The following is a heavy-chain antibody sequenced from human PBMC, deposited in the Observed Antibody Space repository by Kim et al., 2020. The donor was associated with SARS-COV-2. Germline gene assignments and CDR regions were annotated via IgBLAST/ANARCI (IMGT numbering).Heavy chain of an antibody. D-gene: IGHD3-22*01. Sequence: GGSLRLSCAASGFTVSSNYMSWVRQAPGKGLEWVSVIYSGGSTYYADSVKGRFTISRDNSKNTLYLQMNSLRAEDTAVYYCARGPNIDYYYDSSGYYGGFDYWGQGTLVTVSS. J-gene: IGHJ4*02. CDR2: IYSGGST. CDR3: ARGPNIDYYYDSSGYYGGFDY. V-gene: IGHV3-53*01. CDR1: GFTVSSNY.